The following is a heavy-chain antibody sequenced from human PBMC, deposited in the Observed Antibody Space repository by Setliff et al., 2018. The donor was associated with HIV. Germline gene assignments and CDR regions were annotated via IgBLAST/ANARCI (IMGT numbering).Heavy chain of an antibody. Sequence: TSETLSLTCTVSGGSISSHYWSWIRQPPGKGLEWIGSIYYSGSTNYNPSLKSRVTISVDTSKNQFSLELSSVTAADTAVYYCARGLRGYSYGYSFPFDYWGQGTLVTVSS. D-gene: IGHD5-18*01. CDR1: GGSISSHY. CDR2: IYYSGST. V-gene: IGHV4-59*11. CDR3: ARGLRGYSYGYSFPFDY. J-gene: IGHJ4*02.